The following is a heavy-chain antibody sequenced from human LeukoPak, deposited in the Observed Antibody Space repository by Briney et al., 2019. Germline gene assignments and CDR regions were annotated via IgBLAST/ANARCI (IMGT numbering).Heavy chain of an antibody. CDR2: ISRDGSER. CDR3: AKDLCSGGSCYFGYDY. D-gene: IGHD2-15*01. J-gene: IGHJ4*02. V-gene: IGHV3-7*03. CDR1: GFTFGSFW. Sequence: GKSLRLSCAASGFTFGSFWMSWVRQAPGKGLEWVANISRDGSERYYVGSVKGRFTISRDNSKNTLYLQMNSLRAEDTAVYYCAKDLCSGGSCYFGYDYWGQGTLVTVSS.